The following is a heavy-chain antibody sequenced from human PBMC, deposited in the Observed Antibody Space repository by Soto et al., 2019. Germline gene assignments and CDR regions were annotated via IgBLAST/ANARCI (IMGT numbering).Heavy chain of an antibody. CDR2: IWYDGSNK. J-gene: IGHJ4*02. V-gene: IGHV3-33*01. CDR3: ARGVGATVYFDY. Sequence: QVQLVESGGGMVQPGRSLRLSCAASGFTFSSYGMHWVRQAPGKGLEWVAVIWYDGSNKYYADSVKGRFTISRDNSKNTLYLQMNSLRAEDTAVYYCARGVGATVYFDYWGQGTLVTVSS. CDR1: GFTFSSYG. D-gene: IGHD1-26*01.